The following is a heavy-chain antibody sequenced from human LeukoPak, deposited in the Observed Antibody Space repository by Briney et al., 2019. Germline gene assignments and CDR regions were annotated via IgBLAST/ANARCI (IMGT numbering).Heavy chain of an antibody. Sequence: GGSLRLSCAASGFTFDDYGMSWVRQAPGKGLEWVSGINWNGGSTGYADSVKGRFTISRDNAKNSLYLQMNSLRAEDMALYYCAKDKGRYYYYMDVWGKGTTVTVSS. V-gene: IGHV3-20*04. CDR3: AKDKGRYYYYMDV. CDR2: INWNGGST. J-gene: IGHJ6*03. CDR1: GFTFDDYG.